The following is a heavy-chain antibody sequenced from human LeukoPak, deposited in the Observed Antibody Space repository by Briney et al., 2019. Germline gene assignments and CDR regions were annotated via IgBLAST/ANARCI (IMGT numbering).Heavy chain of an antibody. CDR1: GDSITSGGYS. Sequence: SETLSLTCAVSGDSITSGGYSWSWIRQTPGKGLEWIAHIHDSGSTYNNPSLKSRLSISIDTSKNQFSLKLNSVTAADTAVYYCARVVAAAGNNWFDPWGQGTLVTVSS. V-gene: IGHV4-30-4*07. D-gene: IGHD6-25*01. J-gene: IGHJ5*02. CDR3: ARVVAAAGNNWFDP. CDR2: IHDSGST.